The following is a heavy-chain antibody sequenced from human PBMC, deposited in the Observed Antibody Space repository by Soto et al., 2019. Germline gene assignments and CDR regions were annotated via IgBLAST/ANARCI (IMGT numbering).Heavy chain of an antibody. CDR3: ASAGSEYYFDS. D-gene: IGHD1-26*01. J-gene: IGHJ4*02. CDR1: GGSINTGGYY. V-gene: IGHV4-31*11. Sequence: PSETLSLTCAVYGGSINTGGYYWSWIRQRPGEGLEWIGYMYYSGSTYYNPSLKSRVTISVDTSKNHFSLKLGSVTAADTAIYYCASAGSEYYFDSWGQGTLVTVSS. CDR2: MYYSGST.